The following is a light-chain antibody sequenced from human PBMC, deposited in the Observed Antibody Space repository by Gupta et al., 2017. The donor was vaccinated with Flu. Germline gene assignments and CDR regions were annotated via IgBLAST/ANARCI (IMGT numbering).Light chain of an antibody. CDR3: RQHSNCRLLT. J-gene: IGKJ4*01. Sequence: VLPQSPAILSSSPGERATLSCTASQIVQYYLALYQHNPGQAPRLLIDEASSRPTGIPTRCSGRGSGKVLIPSISREENEVAACYSRQHSNCRLLTFGRGTKVEIK. V-gene: IGKV3-11*01. CDR2: EAS. CDR1: QIVQYY.